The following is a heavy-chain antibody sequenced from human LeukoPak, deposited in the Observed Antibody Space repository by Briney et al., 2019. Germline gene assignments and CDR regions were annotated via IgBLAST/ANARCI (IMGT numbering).Heavy chain of an antibody. D-gene: IGHD6-19*01. CDR1: GGSISSSSYY. V-gene: IGHV4-39*01. CDR2: IYYGGST. J-gene: IGHJ4*02. CDR3: ARHLRLWLPDY. Sequence: TSETLSLTCTVSGGSISSSSYYWGWIRQPPGKGLEWLGSIYYGGSTYYNPSLKSRVTIPVDTSKNQFSLKLSSVTAADTAVYYCARHLRLWLPDYWGQGTLVTVSS.